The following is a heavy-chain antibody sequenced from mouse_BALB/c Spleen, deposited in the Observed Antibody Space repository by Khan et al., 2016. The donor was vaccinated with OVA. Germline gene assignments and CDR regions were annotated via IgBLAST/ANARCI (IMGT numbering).Heavy chain of an antibody. CDR1: GYTFTSNT. D-gene: IGHD2-14*01. CDR3: ARRTTDYAMDY. J-gene: IGHJ4*01. V-gene: IGHV1-4*01. CDR2: INPRSSYT. Sequence: QVQLKESGAELARPGASVKMSRKASGYTFTSNTMHWVKQRPGQGLEWIGYINPRSSYTNYNQKFKDKATLTADKSSSTAYMQLSSLTSEDSAVYYCARRTTDYAMDYWGQGTSVTVSS.